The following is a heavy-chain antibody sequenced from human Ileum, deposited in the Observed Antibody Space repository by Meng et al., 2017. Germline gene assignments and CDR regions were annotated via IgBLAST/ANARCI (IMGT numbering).Heavy chain of an antibody. CDR3: ARGHYDKYFDS. Sequence: GQLQESGPGLVRPSETLSIDCTISGGSVNTGSYYWSWIRQPPGKGLEWIGYMYFSGSTKYNASLKSRVSISVDTSKKQFSLNLTSVTAADTAVYYCARGHYDKYFDSWGQGTLVTVSS. J-gene: IGHJ4*02. D-gene: IGHD3-22*01. V-gene: IGHV4-61*01. CDR2: MYFSGST. CDR1: GGSVNTGSYY.